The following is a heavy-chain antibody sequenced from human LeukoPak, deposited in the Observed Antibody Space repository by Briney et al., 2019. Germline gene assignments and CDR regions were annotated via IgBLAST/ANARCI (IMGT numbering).Heavy chain of an antibody. CDR3: ARDPLLLWFGDRSPGHYFDY. D-gene: IGHD3-10*01. CDR1: GYTLTELS. Sequence: ASVKVSCKVSGYTLTELSMHWVRQAPGKGLEWMGGFDPEDGETIYAQKFQGRVTMTEDTSTDTAYMELRSLRSDDTAVYYCARDPLLLWFGDRSPGHYFDYWGQGTLVTVSS. CDR2: FDPEDGET. V-gene: IGHV1-24*01. J-gene: IGHJ4*02.